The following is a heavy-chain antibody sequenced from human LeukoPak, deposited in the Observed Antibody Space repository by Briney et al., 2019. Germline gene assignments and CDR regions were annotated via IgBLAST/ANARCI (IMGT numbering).Heavy chain of an antibody. CDR1: GYTFTSYD. CDR2: MNPNSGNT. Sequence: GASVKVSCKASGYTFTSYDINWVRQATGQGLEWMGWMNPNSGNTGYAQKFQGRVTMTRNTSISTAYMELSSLRSEDTAVYYCARGRRNSYGRYYYYYMDVWGKGTTVTVSS. J-gene: IGHJ6*03. V-gene: IGHV1-8*01. CDR3: ARGRRNSYGRYYYYYMDV. D-gene: IGHD5-18*01.